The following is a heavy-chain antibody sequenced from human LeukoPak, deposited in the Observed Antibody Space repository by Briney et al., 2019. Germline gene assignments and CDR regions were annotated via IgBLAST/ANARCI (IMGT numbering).Heavy chain of an antibody. Sequence: GGSLRLSCAASGFTFSSYWMHWVRQAPGKGLVWVSRINTDGSSTSYADSVKGRFTISRDNAKNTLYLQKNSLRAEDTAVYYCARGQLLLGQGFDYWGQGTLVTVSS. CDR1: GFTFSSYW. D-gene: IGHD2-2*01. J-gene: IGHJ4*02. CDR2: INTDGSST. V-gene: IGHV3-74*01. CDR3: ARGQLLLGQGFDY.